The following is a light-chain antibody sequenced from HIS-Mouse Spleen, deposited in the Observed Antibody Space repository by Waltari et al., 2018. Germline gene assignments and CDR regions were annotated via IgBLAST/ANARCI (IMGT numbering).Light chain of an antibody. J-gene: IGLJ2*01. CDR3: YSTDSSGNHRV. V-gene: IGLV3-10*01. CDR1: PLPKKL. CDR2: EDS. Sequence: SYELTQPPSVSVSPGQTARITCPGVPLPKKLAYLYQQKSGQAPVLVIYEDSKRPSGIPERFSGSSSGTMATLTISGAQVEDEADYYCYSTDSSGNHRVFGGGTKLTVL.